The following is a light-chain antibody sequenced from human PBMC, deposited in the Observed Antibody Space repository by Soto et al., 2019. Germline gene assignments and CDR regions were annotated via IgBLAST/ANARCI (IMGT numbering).Light chain of an antibody. CDR3: QQHGSSVT. CDR1: QSVGSD. V-gene: IGKV3-20*01. CDR2: GTS. J-gene: IGKJ4*01. Sequence: IVLTQSPGTLSLSPGERATLSCRAGQSVGSDLAWYQQKPGQAPRLLIYGTSNRATGIPDRFSGSGSGTDFTLTISRLEPEDFAVYYCQQHGSSVTFGGGTKVDI.